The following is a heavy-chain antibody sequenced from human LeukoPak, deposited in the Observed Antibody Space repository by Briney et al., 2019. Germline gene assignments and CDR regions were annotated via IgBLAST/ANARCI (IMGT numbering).Heavy chain of an antibody. D-gene: IGHD3-16*01. CDR1: GYSISSGYY. CDR3: AILRGEGEIDY. CDR2: IYHSGST. J-gene: IGHJ4*02. V-gene: IGHV4-38-2*01. Sequence: SETLSLTCAVSGYSISSGYYWGWIRQPPGKGLEWIGSIYHSGSTYYNPSLKSRVTISVDTSKNQFSLKLSSVTAADTAVYYCAILRGEGEIDYWGQGTLVTVSS.